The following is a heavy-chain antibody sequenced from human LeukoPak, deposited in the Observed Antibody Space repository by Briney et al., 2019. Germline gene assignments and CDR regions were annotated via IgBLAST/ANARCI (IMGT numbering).Heavy chain of an antibody. D-gene: IGHD6-19*01. J-gene: IGHJ4*02. V-gene: IGHV4-38-2*02. Sequence: SETLSLTCTVSGSSISSGYYWAWIRQPPGKGLEWMGGISHSGSTYYNPSLKSRVTMSKDTSKNQFSLKLTPVTAADTAFYYCARDRGSSGWYGEDFDYWGQGTLVTVSS. CDR1: GSSISSGYY. CDR2: ISHSGST. CDR3: ARDRGSSGWYGEDFDY.